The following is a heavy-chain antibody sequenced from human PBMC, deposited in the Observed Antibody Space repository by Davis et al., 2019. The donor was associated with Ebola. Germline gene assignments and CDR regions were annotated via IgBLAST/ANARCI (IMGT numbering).Heavy chain of an antibody. CDR3: ASFGQLVESYYFDY. D-gene: IGHD3/OR15-3a*01. J-gene: IGHJ4*02. CDR1: GYTFTGYY. V-gene: IGHV1-2*06. CDR2: INPNSGGT. Sequence: AASVKVSCKASGYTFTGYYMHWVRQAPGQGLEWMGRINPNSGGTNYAQKFLGRVTMTRDTSISTAYMELSRQTSDDTAVYYCASFGQLVESYYFDYWGQGTLVTVSS.